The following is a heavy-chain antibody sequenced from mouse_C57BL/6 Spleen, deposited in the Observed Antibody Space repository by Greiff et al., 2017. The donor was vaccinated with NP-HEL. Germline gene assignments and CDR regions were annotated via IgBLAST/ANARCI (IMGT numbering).Heavy chain of an antibody. CDR1: GYAFTNYL. CDR2: INPGSGGT. V-gene: IGHV1-54*01. D-gene: IGHD3-2*02. Sequence: VQLQQSGAELVRPGTSVKVSCKASGYAFTNYLIEWVKQRPGQGLEWIGVINPGSGGTNYNEKFKGKATLTADKSSSTAYMQLSSLTSEDSAVYFCARTKTAQATWGFAYWGQGTLVTVSA. CDR3: ARTKTAQATWGFAY. J-gene: IGHJ3*01.